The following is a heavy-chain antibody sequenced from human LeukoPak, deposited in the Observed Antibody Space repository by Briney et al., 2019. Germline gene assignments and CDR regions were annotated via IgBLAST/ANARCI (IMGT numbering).Heavy chain of an antibody. CDR1: ADSVSSNSAA. V-gene: IGHV6-1*01. D-gene: IGHD2-2*01. CDR3: ARGYCSSTSCYALYYMDV. CDR2: TYYRSKWYN. J-gene: IGHJ6*03. Sequence: SQTLSLTCAISADSVSSNSAAWNWIRHSPSRGLEWPARTYYRSKWYNDYAVSVKSRITINPDTSKNQFSLQLNSLTPVDTAVYYCARGYCSSTSCYALYYMDVWGKGTTVTVSS.